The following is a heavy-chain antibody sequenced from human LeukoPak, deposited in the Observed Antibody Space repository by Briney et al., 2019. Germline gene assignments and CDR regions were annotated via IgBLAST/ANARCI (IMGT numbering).Heavy chain of an antibody. V-gene: IGHV3-74*01. Sequence: GGSLRLSCAASGFTFSSYWMHWVRQAPGKGLVWVSRINSDGSSTSYADSVKGRFTISRDNAMNTLYLQMNSLRAEDTAVYYCARGARRGYSDYWGQGTLVTVSS. CDR2: INSDGSST. J-gene: IGHJ4*02. D-gene: IGHD5-12*01. CDR1: GFTFSSYW. CDR3: ARGARRGYSDY.